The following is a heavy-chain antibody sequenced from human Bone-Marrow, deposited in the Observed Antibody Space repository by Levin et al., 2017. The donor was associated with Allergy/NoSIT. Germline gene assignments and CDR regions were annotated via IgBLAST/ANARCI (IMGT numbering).Heavy chain of an antibody. CDR1: GFTFSSYA. D-gene: IGHD2-2*01. Sequence: SCAASGFTFSSYAMHWVRQAPGKGLEWVAVISYDGSNKYYADSVKGRFTISRDNSKNTLYLQMNSLRAEDTAVYYCARDSIVLVPAAIFGWFDPWGQGTLVTVSS. CDR3: ARDSIVLVPAAIFGWFDP. J-gene: IGHJ5*02. CDR2: ISYDGSNK. V-gene: IGHV3-30-3*01.